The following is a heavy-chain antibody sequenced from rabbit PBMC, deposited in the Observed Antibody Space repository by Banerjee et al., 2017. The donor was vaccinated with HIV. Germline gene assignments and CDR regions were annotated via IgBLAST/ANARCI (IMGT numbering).Heavy chain of an antibody. J-gene: IGHJ4*01. CDR3: ASGTALYRFTL. CDR1: GFDFSSYY. CDR2: IYGGSGST. V-gene: IGHV1S7*01. D-gene: IGHD7-1*01. Sequence: QLKETGGGLVQPGGSLTLSCKASGFDFSSYYMSWVRQAPGKGLEWIGIIYGGSGSTDYASWVNGRFTISSDNAQNTVDLQMNSLTAADTATYFCASGTALYRFTLWGPGTLVTVS.